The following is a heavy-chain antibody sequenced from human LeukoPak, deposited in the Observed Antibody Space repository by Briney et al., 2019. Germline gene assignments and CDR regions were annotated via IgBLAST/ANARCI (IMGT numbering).Heavy chain of an antibody. V-gene: IGHV3-21*01. Sequence: GGSLRLSCAASGLTFSSYSMNWVRQAPGKGLEWVSSISGSSNYIYYADSVKGRFTISRDNARNSLYLQMNSLRAEDTAIYYCARDRRIAAAGMGSWYFDLWGRGTLVTVSS. J-gene: IGHJ2*01. D-gene: IGHD6-13*01. CDR2: ISGSSNYI. CDR1: GLTFSSYS. CDR3: ARDRRIAAAGMGSWYFDL.